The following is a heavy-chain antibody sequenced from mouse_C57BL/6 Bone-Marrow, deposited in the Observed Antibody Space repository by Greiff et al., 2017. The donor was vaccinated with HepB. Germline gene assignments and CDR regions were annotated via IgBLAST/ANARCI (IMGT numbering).Heavy chain of an antibody. J-gene: IGHJ2*01. Sequence: VQLQQPGAELVRPGTSVKLSCKASGYTFTSYWMPWVKQRPGQGLEWIGVIDPSDSYTNYNQKFKGKATLTVATSSSTAYMQLSSLTSEDSAVYSWASSGAIPTWYFDYWGQGTTLTVSS. CDR1: GYTFTSYW. CDR2: IDPSDSYT. V-gene: IGHV1-59*01. CDR3: ASSGAIPTWYFDY. D-gene: IGHD1-1*02.